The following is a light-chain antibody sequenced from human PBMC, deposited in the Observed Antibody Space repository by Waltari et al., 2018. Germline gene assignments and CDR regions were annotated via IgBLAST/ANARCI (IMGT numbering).Light chain of an antibody. CDR3: SSYTSTSTFV. Sequence: QSALTQPASVSGSPGQSITIPCTGTSNDIGDYNYVSWYQQHPGKVPKLMIYDVVGRPSGVSDRFSGSKSGNTASLTISGLQTEVEADYYCSSYTSTSTFVFGSGTKVTVL. CDR2: DVV. CDR1: SNDIGDYNY. V-gene: IGLV2-14*03. J-gene: IGLJ1*01.